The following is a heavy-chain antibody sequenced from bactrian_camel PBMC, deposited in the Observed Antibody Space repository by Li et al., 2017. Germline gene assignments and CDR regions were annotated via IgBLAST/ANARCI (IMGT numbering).Heavy chain of an antibody. V-gene: IGHV3S40*01. J-gene: IGHJ4*01. CDR2: LNGRGGVI. Sequence: VQLVESGGALVQPGGSLTLSCRGSGFTFSDSVLSWVRQAPGKGLEWVAVLNGRGGVIYYADSVKGRFTISRDNAKNTLYLQMNSLKTEDTAVYYCATNFDGWARGPRSPSP. CDR1: GFTFSDSV. D-gene: IGHD4*01.